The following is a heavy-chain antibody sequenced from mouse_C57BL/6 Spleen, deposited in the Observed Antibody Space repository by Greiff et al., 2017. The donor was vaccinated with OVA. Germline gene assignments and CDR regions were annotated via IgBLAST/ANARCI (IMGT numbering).Heavy chain of an antibody. CDR2: IWSGGST. Sequence: VKVEESGPGLVQPSQSLSITCTVSGFSLTSYGVHWVRPSPGTGLEWLGVIWSGGSTDYNAAFISRLSISKYNAKSQVFFKMNSLQADDTAIYYCANLLFDYWGQGTTLTVSS. J-gene: IGHJ2*01. V-gene: IGHV2-2*01. CDR1: GFSLTSYG. CDR3: ANLLFDY. D-gene: IGHD2-1*01.